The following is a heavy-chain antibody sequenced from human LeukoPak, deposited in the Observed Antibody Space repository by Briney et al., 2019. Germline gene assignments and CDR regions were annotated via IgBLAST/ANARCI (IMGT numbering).Heavy chain of an antibody. CDR3: ARVEYFGSGSYRFDP. D-gene: IGHD3-10*01. CDR2: TYYGSKWYK. Sequence: SQTLSLTCAISGDSVSRNSVAWDWIRPSPSRGLEWLGRTYYGSKWYKEYAASVRSRITISPDTSKNQFSLQLNSVTPEDTAVYYCARVEYFGSGSYRFDPWGQGTLVTVSS. CDR1: GDSVSRNSVA. V-gene: IGHV6-1*01. J-gene: IGHJ5*02.